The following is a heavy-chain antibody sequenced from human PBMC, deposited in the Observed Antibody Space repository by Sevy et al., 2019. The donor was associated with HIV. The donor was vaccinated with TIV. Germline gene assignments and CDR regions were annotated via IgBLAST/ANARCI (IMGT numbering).Heavy chain of an antibody. CDR3: AKDLGANYYYGMDV. D-gene: IGHD1-26*01. CDR2: ISYDGSNK. J-gene: IGHJ6*02. Sequence: VGSLRLSCAASGFTFSSYGMHWVRQAPGKGLEWVAVISYDGSNKYYADSVKGRFTISRDNSKNTLYLQMNSLRAEDTAVYYCAKDLGANYYYGMDVWGQGTTVTVSS. V-gene: IGHV3-30*18. CDR1: GFTFSSYG.